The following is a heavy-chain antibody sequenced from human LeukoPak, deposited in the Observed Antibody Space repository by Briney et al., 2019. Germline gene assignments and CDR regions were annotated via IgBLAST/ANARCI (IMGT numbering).Heavy chain of an antibody. CDR2: IYSGGST. V-gene: IGHV3-53*01. CDR3: ARGQNIPA. Sequence: GGSLRLSCAASGFIVSSNYMNWVRLAPGKGLEWVSVIYSGGSTYYADSVKGRFTISRDNSKNTLYLQMNSLRAEDTAVYYCARGQNIPAWGQGTLVTVSS. D-gene: IGHD1/OR15-1a*01. CDR1: GFIVSSNY. J-gene: IGHJ4*02.